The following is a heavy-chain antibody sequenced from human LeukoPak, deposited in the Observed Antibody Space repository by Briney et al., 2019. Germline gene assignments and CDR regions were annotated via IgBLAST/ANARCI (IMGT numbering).Heavy chain of an antibody. CDR1: GESFSGYY. CDR3: ARKYCSATSCSYGFDI. V-gene: IGHV4-34*01. CDR2: ISHSGTT. J-gene: IGHJ3*02. Sequence: PSETLSRTCAVYGESFSGYYWSWIRQTPGKGLEWIGEISHSGTTNYNPSLESRVTISVDTSKKQFSLKLTSVTAADTAVYFCARKYCSATSCSYGFDIWGQGTMVTVSS. D-gene: IGHD2-2*01.